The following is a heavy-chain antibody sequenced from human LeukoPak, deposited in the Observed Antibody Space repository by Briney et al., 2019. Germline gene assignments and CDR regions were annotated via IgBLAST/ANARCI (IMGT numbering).Heavy chain of an antibody. V-gene: IGHV4-39*01. CDR1: GGSISSSTYY. Sequence: SETLSLTCTVSGGSISSSTYYWGWIRQPPGKGLEWIGSIYYDGNTYYNPSLKSRVTISVDTSKNQFSLKLSSVTAADTAVYYCARHCWTSYYYMDVWGKGTTVTVSS. J-gene: IGHJ6*03. D-gene: IGHD3/OR15-3a*01. CDR3: ARHCWTSYYYMDV. CDR2: IYYDGNT.